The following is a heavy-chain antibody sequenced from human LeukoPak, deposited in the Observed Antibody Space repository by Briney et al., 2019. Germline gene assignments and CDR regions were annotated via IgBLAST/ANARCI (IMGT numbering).Heavy chain of an antibody. CDR2: ISWEGDTT. CDR1: GFTFDDYA. Sequence: GGSLRLSCAASGFTFDDYAMHWVRQAPGKGLEWVSLISWEGDTTYYADSVRGRFTISRDNSKNSLYLQMNSLTADDTAFYYCTRDTDYGSATNYFDHWGQGTLVTVSS. V-gene: IGHV3-43D*04. CDR3: TRDTDYGSATNYFDH. J-gene: IGHJ4*02. D-gene: IGHD3-10*01.